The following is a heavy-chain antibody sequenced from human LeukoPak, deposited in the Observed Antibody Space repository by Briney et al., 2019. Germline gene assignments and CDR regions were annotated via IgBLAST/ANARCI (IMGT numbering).Heavy chain of an antibody. CDR1: GYTFTDYY. Sequence: ASVKVSCKASGYTFTDYYMHWVRQAPGKGLEWMGWLNLNSGDTNYAQKFQGRVSMTRDTSISTAYMDLSDLRSDDTAVYYCARGRNIEMTTMSGGSDYWGQGTLVTVSS. CDR3: ARGRNIEMTTMSGGSDY. D-gene: IGHD5-24*01. J-gene: IGHJ4*02. V-gene: IGHV1-2*02. CDR2: LNLNSGDT.